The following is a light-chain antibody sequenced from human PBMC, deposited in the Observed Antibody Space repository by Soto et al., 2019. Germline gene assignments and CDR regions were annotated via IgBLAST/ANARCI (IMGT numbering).Light chain of an antibody. CDR1: SSDVGAYNF. J-gene: IGLJ1*01. CDR3: SSYTSSSTHV. Sequence: QSVLTQPGSVSGSPGQSITISCTGTSSDVGAYNFVAWYQQHPGKVPKLMIFDVSSRPSGVSDRFSGSKSGNTASLTISGLQADDEGDYYCSSYTSSSTHVFGSGTKLTVL. CDR2: DVS. V-gene: IGLV2-14*03.